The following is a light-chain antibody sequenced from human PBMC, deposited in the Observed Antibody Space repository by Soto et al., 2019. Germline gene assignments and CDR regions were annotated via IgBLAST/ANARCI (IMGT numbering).Light chain of an antibody. CDR3: QQLNSYPRT. CDR2: AAS. CDR1: QGISSY. Sequence: IQLTQSPSSLSASAGDRVTITCRASQGISSYLAWYQQKPGKAPKLLIHAASTLQSGVPSRFSGSGSGTDFTLTISRLQPEDFATYYCQQLNSYPRTFGPGTKVDIK. J-gene: IGKJ3*01. V-gene: IGKV1-9*01.